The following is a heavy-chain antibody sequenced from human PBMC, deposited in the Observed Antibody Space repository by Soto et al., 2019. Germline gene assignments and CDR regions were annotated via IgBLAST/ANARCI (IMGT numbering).Heavy chain of an antibody. CDR1: GFTVSSNY. J-gene: IGHJ6*02. V-gene: IGHV3-53*02. CDR2: IYSGGST. CDR3: ARELDTAMVTSYYYGMDV. Sequence: EVQLVETGGGLIQPGGSLRLSCAASGFTVSSNYMSWVRQAPGKGLEWVSVIYSGGSTYYADSVKGRFTISRDNSKNTLYLQMNSLRAEDTAVYYCARELDTAMVTSYYYGMDVWGQGTTVTVSS. D-gene: IGHD5-18*01.